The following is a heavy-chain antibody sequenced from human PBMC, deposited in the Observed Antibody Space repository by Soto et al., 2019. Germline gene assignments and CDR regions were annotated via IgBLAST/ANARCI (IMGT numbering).Heavy chain of an antibody. CDR2: TSYTGNT. CDR3: GMDV. CDR1: GGSITSYH. Sequence: SETLSLTCIVSGGSITSYHWSWIRQFPGKGLEWIAYTSYTGNTNYNPSLQSRVTISMNSLRAEDTALYYCAKGNYKHYYYYGMDVWGQGTTVTVSS. V-gene: IGHV4-59*01. D-gene: IGHD3-10*01. J-gene: IGHJ6*02.